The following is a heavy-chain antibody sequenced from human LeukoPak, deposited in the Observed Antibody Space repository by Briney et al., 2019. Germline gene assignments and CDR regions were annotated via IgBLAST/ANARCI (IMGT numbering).Heavy chain of an antibody. CDR2: ISSSGCAT. V-gene: IGHV3-48*03. D-gene: IGHD3-16*01. Sequence: PGGSLRLSCAASGFILSSYEMNWVRQAPGKGLEWVSYISSSGCATYYADSVKGRFTISRDSAKNSLYLQMDSLRAEDTALYYCARGGLYWHIWGQGTMVTVSS. CDR1: GFILSSYE. CDR3: ARGGLYWHI. J-gene: IGHJ3*02.